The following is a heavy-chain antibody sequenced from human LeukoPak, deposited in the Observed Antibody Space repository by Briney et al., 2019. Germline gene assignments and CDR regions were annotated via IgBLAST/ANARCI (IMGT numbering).Heavy chain of an antibody. J-gene: IGHJ4*02. CDR3: AKDWSSGVSGYLISFDF. CDR1: GFTVVTTS. CDR2: ISSNGGIT. V-gene: IGHV3-23*01. D-gene: IGHD3-22*01. Sequence: GGSLRPSCAALGFTVVTTSMSWVRRAPGKGLEWVSAISSNGGITYYADSVKGRFTISRDNSKNTLFLQANSLRAEDTAVYYCAKDWSSGVSGYLISFDFWGQGTLVTVSS.